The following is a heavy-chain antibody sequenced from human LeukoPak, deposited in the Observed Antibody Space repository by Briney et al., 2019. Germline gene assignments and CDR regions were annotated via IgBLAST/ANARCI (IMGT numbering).Heavy chain of an antibody. CDR2: IYTSGST. Sequence: SETLSLTCTVSGGSISSYYWSWIRQPAGKGREWIGRIYTSGSTNYNPSLKSRVTMSVDTSKNQFSLKLSSVTAADTAVYYCARTLECTQDGRGYYYMDVWGKGTTVTVSS. CDR1: GGSISSYY. V-gene: IGHV4-4*07. D-gene: IGHD3-3*01. CDR3: ARTLECTQDGRGYYYMDV. J-gene: IGHJ6*03.